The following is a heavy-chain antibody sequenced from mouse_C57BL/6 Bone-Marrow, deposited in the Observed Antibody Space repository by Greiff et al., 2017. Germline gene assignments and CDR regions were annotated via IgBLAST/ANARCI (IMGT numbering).Heavy chain of an antibody. D-gene: IGHD1-1*02. CDR3: TTKGGRYFDV. J-gene: IGHJ1*03. CDR1: GFNIKDAN. V-gene: IGHV14-4*01. CDR2: FDPENGDT. Sequence: EVQRVESGAELVRPGASVKLSCTASGFNIKDANMHWVKQRPEQGLEWIGWFDPENGDTEYASKFQGKAPITADTSSNTAYLQLSSLTSEDTAVYYCTTKGGRYFDVWGTGTTVTVSS.